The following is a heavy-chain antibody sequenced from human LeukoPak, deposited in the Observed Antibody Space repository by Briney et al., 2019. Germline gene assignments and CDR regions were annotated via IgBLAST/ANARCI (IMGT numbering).Heavy chain of an antibody. V-gene: IGHV3-48*01. Sequence: GGSLRLSCAASGFTFSSYSMNWVRQAPGKGLEWVSYISSSSSTIYYADSVKGRFTISRDNAKNSLYLQMNSLRAEDTAVYYCARVGGSYYLALHYWGQGTLVTVSS. D-gene: IGHD1-26*01. J-gene: IGHJ4*02. CDR2: ISSSSSTI. CDR3: ARVGGSYYLALHY. CDR1: GFTFSSYS.